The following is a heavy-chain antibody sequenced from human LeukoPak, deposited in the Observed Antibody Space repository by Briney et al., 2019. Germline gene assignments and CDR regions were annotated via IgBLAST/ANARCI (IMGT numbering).Heavy chain of an antibody. CDR2: IDQSGGAM. V-gene: IGHV3-7*05. D-gene: IGHD6-19*01. Sequence: GGSLRLSCVASGFTFSNCWMTWVRQAPGKGLEWVADIDQSGGAMDYVDSVKGRFTISRDNAKNSLYLQMNSLRGEDAAVYYCARLLGSSSYYDSWGQGALVTVSS. CDR3: ARLLGSSSYYDS. CDR1: GFTFSNCW. J-gene: IGHJ4*02.